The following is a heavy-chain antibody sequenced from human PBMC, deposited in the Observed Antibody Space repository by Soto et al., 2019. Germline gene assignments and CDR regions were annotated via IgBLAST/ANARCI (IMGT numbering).Heavy chain of an antibody. CDR3: ARVVDYYDSSGYYTHEYFQH. J-gene: IGHJ1*01. CDR2: ISPYNGNT. V-gene: IGHV1-18*01. CDR1: GYTFTSYA. Sequence: ASVKVSCKASGYTFTSYAITWVRQAPGQGLEWLGWISPYNGNTNYAQKLQGRVTMTTDTSTSTAYMELRSLRSDDTAVYYCARVVDYYDSSGYYTHEYFQHWGQGTLVTVSS. D-gene: IGHD3-22*01.